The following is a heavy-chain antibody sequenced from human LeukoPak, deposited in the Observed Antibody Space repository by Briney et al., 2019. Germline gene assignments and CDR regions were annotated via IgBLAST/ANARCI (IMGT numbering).Heavy chain of an antibody. CDR3: AREDPQTRVPEGMDV. CDR2: IYTSGST. Sequence: ASETLSLTCTVSGGSISSYYWSWIRQPAGKGLEWIGRIYTSGSTNYNPSLKSRVTMSVDTSKNQFSLKLSSVTAADTAVYYCAREDPQTRVPEGMDVWGQGTTVTVSS. CDR1: GGSISSYY. J-gene: IGHJ6*02. D-gene: IGHD4/OR15-4a*01. V-gene: IGHV4-4*07.